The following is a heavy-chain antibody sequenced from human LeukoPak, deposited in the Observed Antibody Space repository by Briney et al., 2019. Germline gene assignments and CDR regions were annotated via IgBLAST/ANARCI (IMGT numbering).Heavy chain of an antibody. D-gene: IGHD3-22*01. CDR3: ARGYYDSSGYYGSDY. J-gene: IGHJ4*02. V-gene: IGHV4-4*07. CDR1: GGSISSYY. Sequence: SETLSLTCTVSGGSISSYYWSWIRQPAGKGLEWIGRIYTSGSTNYNPSLKSRVTTSVDTSKNQFSLKLSSVTAADTAVYYCARGYYDSSGYYGSDYWGQGTLVTVSS. CDR2: IYTSGST.